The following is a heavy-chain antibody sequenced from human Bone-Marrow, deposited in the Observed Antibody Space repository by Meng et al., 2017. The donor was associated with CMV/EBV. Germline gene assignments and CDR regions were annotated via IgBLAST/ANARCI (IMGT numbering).Heavy chain of an antibody. J-gene: IGHJ6*02. Sequence: GESLKISCAASGFTFSSYSMNWVRQAPGKGLEWVSSISSSSSYIYYADSVKGRFTISRDNAKNSLYLQMNSLRAEDTAVYYCARDEINSSGWYFFYYYYGMDVWGQGTTVTVSS. V-gene: IGHV3-21*01. D-gene: IGHD6-19*01. CDR1: GFTFSSYS. CDR2: ISSSSSYI. CDR3: ARDEINSSGWYFFYYYYGMDV.